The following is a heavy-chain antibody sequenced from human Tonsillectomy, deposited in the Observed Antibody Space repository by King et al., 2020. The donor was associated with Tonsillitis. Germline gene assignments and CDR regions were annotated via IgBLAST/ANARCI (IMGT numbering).Heavy chain of an antibody. Sequence: QLQESGPGLLKPSETLSLTCSVSGGSIGSFYWSWLRQSPGRGLEWIGYAFHSGSTNFNPSLKNRVTISLDTSKNQVSLNLTSVTSADTAVYYCARSTRGDFQPRYYFDKCGQGTLVTVSS. CDR2: AFHSGST. J-gene: IGHJ4*02. CDR3: ARSTRGDFQPRYYFDK. CDR1: GGSIGSFY. V-gene: IGHV4-59*01. D-gene: IGHD4-17*01.